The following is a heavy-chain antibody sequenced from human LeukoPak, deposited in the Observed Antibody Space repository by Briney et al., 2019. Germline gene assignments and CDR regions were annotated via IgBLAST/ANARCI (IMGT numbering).Heavy chain of an antibody. D-gene: IGHD2-21*02. CDR2: IYYSGST. CDR1: GGSISSYY. J-gene: IGHJ4*02. Sequence: SETLSLTCTVSGGSISSYYWSWVRQPPGKGLEWIGYIYYSGSTNYNPSLKSRVTISVDTSKNQFSLKLSSVTAADTAVYYCARYGGDSIDYWGQGTLVTVSS. V-gene: IGHV4-59*08. CDR3: ARYGGDSIDY.